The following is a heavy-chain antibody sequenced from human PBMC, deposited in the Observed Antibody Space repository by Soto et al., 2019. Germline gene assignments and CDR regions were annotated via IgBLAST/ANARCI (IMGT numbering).Heavy chain of an antibody. CDR3: ARAHYYDSSYTTRPYDY. Sequence: GASVKVSCKASGGTFSSYAISWVRQAPGQGLEWMGGIIPIFGTANYAQKFQGRVTITADESTSTAYMELSSLRSEDSAVYYCARAHYYDSSYTTRPYDYWGQGTLVTVSS. CDR1: GGTFSSYA. CDR2: IIPIFGTA. J-gene: IGHJ4*02. V-gene: IGHV1-69*13. D-gene: IGHD3-22*01.